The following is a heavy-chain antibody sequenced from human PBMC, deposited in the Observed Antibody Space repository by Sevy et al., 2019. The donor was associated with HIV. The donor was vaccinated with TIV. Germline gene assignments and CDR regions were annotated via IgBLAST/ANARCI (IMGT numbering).Heavy chain of an antibody. CDR3: ARGNSGSFDY. D-gene: IGHD3-22*01. J-gene: IGHJ4*02. Sequence: GGSLRLSCAASGFSFSHYWMHWVRQAPGKGLEWVANIKQDESEKYYVASVKGRFTISRDNAKNSVYLQMNSLIPGDTAIYYCARGNSGSFDYWGQGTLVTVSS. CDR2: IKQDESEK. CDR1: GFSFSHYW. V-gene: IGHV3-7*04.